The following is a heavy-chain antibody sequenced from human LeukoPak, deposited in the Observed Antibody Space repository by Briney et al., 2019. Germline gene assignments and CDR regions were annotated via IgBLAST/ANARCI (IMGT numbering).Heavy chain of an antibody. V-gene: IGHV4-30-2*01. CDR2: IYHSGST. CDR1: GGSISSGGYS. J-gene: IGHJ6*02. CDR3: ARETTGLYGMDV. Sequence: PSQTLSLTCAVSGGSISSGGYSWSWIRQPPGKGLEWIGYIYHSGSTYYNPSLKSRVTIPVDRSKNQFSLKLSSVTAADTAVYYCARETTGLYGMDVWGQGTTVTVSS. D-gene: IGHD4-17*01.